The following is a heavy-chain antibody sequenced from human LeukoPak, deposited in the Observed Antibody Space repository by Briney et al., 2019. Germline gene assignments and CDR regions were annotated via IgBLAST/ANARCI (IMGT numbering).Heavy chain of an antibody. CDR3: AKAYGTNGYFQLPIDF. J-gene: IGHJ4*02. V-gene: IGHV3-23*01. CDR2: ITGDGATT. CDR1: GFTFSSHG. Sequence: HTGGSLRLSCAASGFTFSSHGINWVRQAPGKGLECVSAITGDGATTYYADSVRGRFTISRDNSKNTLYLQMNSLRAEDTAIYYCAKAYGTNGYFQLPIDFWGQGTLVTVSS. D-gene: IGHD2-8*01.